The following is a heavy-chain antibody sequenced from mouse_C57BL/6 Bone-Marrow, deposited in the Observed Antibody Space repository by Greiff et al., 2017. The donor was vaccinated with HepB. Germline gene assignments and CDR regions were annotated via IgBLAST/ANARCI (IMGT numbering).Heavy chain of an antibody. CDR2: ISDGGSYT. CDR3: AYGNYNYYAMDY. D-gene: IGHD2-1*01. Sequence: EVHLVESGGGLVKPGGSLKLSCAASGFTFSSYAMSWVRQTPEKRLEWVATISDGGSYTYYPDNVKGRFTISRDNAKNNLYLQMSHLKSEDTAMYYCAYGNYNYYAMDYWGQGTSVTVSS. J-gene: IGHJ4*01. V-gene: IGHV5-4*01. CDR1: GFTFSSYA.